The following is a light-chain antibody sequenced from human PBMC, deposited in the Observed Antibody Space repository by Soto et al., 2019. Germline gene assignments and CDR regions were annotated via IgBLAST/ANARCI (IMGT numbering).Light chain of an antibody. Sequence: DIQMTQSPATLSASVGDSVTITCRASRSISHWLAWYQQKPGKAPKFLIYDASSLESGVPSRFSGSGSGTEFTLTISSLQPDDFPTYYCQQYDSVLGTFGTGTKVDIK. CDR3: QQYDSVLGT. J-gene: IGKJ1*01. V-gene: IGKV1-5*01. CDR2: DAS. CDR1: RSISHW.